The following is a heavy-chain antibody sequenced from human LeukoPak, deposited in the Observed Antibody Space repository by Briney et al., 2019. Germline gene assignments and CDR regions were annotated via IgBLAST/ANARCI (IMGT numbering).Heavy chain of an antibody. J-gene: IGHJ6*02. CDR2: MNPNSGNT. CDR1: GNTFSSYD. D-gene: IGHD3-10*01. V-gene: IGHV1-8*01. CDR3: ARGGTLVQGVTVLYGMDV. Sequence: ASVKVSCKTSGNTFSSYDINWVRQATGQGLKWMGWMNPNSGNTAYAQKFQGRVTMTRDTSISTAYMELSSLRSEDTAVYYCARGGTLVQGVTVLYGMDVWGQGTTVTVSS.